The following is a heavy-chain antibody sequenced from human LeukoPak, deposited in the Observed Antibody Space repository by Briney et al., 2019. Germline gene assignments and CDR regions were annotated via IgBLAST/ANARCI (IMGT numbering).Heavy chain of an antibody. V-gene: IGHV3-53*01. Sequence: PGGSLRLSCAASEFSVGSNYMTWVRQAPGRGLEWVSLIYSGGSTYYADSVKGRFTISRDNSKNTLYLQMNSLRAEDTAVYYCVRSGVFYYYMDVWGKGTTVTVSS. J-gene: IGHJ6*03. D-gene: IGHD2-8*01. CDR2: IYSGGST. CDR3: VRSGVFYYYMDV. CDR1: EFSVGSNY.